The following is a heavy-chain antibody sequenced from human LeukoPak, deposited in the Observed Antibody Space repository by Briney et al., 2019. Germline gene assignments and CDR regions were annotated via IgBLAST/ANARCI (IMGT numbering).Heavy chain of an antibody. Sequence: SETLSLTCTVSGGSISSGSYYWSWIRQPAGKGLEWIGRIYTSGSTNYNPSLKSRVTISVDTSKNQFSLNLSSVTAADTAVYYCAREVRGQLVRDYFDYWGQGTLVTVSS. V-gene: IGHV4-61*02. D-gene: IGHD6-6*01. CDR3: AREVRGQLVRDYFDY. CDR2: IYTSGST. J-gene: IGHJ4*02. CDR1: GGSISSGSYY.